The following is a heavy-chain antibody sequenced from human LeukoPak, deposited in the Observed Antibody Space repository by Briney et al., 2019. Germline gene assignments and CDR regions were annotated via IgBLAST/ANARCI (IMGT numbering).Heavy chain of an antibody. J-gene: IGHJ4*02. V-gene: IGHV3-43*01. CDR1: GFTFDYYT. CDR3: VKGRRRGYAYGTLES. D-gene: IGHD5-18*01. Sequence: GGSLRLSCAASGFTFDYYTMYWVRQGPEKGLEWVSLISMDGVNTFYADSVKGRFTISRDNNKNSLYLQMNGLRTDDTGLYYCVKGRRRGYAYGTLESWGQGTLATVSS. CDR2: ISMDGVNT.